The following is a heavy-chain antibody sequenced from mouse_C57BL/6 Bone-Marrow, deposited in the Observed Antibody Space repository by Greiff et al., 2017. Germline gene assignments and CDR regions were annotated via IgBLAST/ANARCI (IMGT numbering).Heavy chain of an antibody. CDR1: GYTFTSYW. V-gene: IGHV1-64*01. CDR2: IHPNSGST. CDR3: ASADYDYDWFAY. Sequence: QVQLQQSGAELVKPGASVKLSCKASGYTFTSYWMHWVKQRPGQGLEWIGMIHPNSGSTNYNEKFKSKATLTVDKSSSTAYMQLSSLTSEDSAVYYCASADYDYDWFAYWGQGTLVTVSA. J-gene: IGHJ3*01. D-gene: IGHD2-4*01.